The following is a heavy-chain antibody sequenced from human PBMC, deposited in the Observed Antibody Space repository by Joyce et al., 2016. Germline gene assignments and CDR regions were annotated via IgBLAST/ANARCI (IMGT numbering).Heavy chain of an antibody. V-gene: IGHV4-34*01. CDR1: SGSFSGYY. J-gene: IGHJ5*02. CDR3: ARGGGYGGNSLANWFDP. Sequence: QVQLQQWGAGLLKPSETLSLSCAVYSGSFSGYYWSWIRQSPGEGREWIGEANHNGGANYNPSLKSRLTMSIDTSKNQFSLKLSSVTAADTAVYYCARGGGYGGNSLANWFDPWGQGTLVTVSS. D-gene: IGHD4-23*01. CDR2: ANHNGGA.